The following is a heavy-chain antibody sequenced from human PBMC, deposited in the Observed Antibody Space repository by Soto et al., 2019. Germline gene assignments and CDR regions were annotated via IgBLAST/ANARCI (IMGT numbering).Heavy chain of an antibody. CDR1: GGSISSGGYY. D-gene: IGHD4-17*01. CDR3: ARGDDYGDYGDWYFDL. CDR2: IYYSGST. V-gene: IGHV4-31*03. J-gene: IGHJ2*01. Sequence: PSETLSLTCTVSGGSISSGGYYWSWIRQHPGKGLEWIGYIYYSGSTYYNPSPKSRVTISVDTSKNQFSLKLSSVTAADTAVYYCARGDDYGDYGDWYFDLWGRGTLVTVSS.